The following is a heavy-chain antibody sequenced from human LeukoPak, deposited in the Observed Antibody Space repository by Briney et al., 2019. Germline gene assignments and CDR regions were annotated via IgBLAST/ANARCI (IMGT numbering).Heavy chain of an antibody. V-gene: IGHV2-70*11. CDR3: ARIRTVTNAFDI. D-gene: IGHD4-17*01. CDR1: GFSLSTSGMC. Sequence: SGPTLLNPTQTLTLTCTFSGFSLSTSGMCVSWIRQPPGKALEWLARIDWDDDKYYSTSLKTRLTISKDTSKNQVVLTMTNMDPVDTATYYCARIRTVTNAFDIWGQGTMVTVSS. CDR2: IDWDDDK. J-gene: IGHJ3*02.